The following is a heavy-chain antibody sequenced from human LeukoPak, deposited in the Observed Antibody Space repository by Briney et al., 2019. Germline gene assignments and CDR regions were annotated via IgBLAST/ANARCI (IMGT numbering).Heavy chain of an antibody. V-gene: IGHV2-5*01. D-gene: IGHD5-24*01. CDR1: GFSLTTSGVG. J-gene: IGHJ4*02. CDR2: INGIDEK. Sequence: SGPTLVKPTQTLTLTCTFPGFSLTTSGVGVGWIRQPPGKALEWLAFINGIDEKRYTPSLKSRLTITKDTSKNQVVLTMTVMDPVDTATYYCAHRRSDMATVSFDSWGQGTLVTVSS. CDR3: AHRRSDMATVSFDS.